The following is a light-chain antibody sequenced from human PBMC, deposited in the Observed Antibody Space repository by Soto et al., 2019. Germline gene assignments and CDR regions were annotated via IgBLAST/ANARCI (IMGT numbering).Light chain of an antibody. V-gene: IGLV2-14*01. J-gene: IGLJ1*01. CDR2: EVS. CDR1: SSDVGGYNY. Sequence: QSVLTQPASVSGSPGQSITISCTGTSSDVGGYNYVSWYQHHPGKAPKLMIYEVSNRPSGVSHRFSGSKSGNTASVTISGLQAEDEADFYCSSYTSSSTRVFGTGTKVTV. CDR3: SSYTSSSTRV.